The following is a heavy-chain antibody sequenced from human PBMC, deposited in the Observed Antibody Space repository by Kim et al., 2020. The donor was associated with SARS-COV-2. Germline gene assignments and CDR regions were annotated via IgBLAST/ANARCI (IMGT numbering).Heavy chain of an antibody. V-gene: IGHV1-8*01. CDR3: ARGGGILWFGELPL. Sequence: AKKFQGRVTMTRNTSISTAYMELSSLRSEDTAVYYCARGGGILWFGELPLWGQGTLVTVSS. D-gene: IGHD3-10*01. J-gene: IGHJ4*02.